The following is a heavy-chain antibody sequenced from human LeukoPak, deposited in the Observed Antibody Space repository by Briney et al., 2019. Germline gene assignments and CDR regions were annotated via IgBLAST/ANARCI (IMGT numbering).Heavy chain of an antibody. CDR1: GFTFSNYW. J-gene: IGHJ4*02. CDR2: ISGNGEST. D-gene: IGHD2-8*01. V-gene: IGHV3-23*01. CDR3: AKGAELLGYEGPDY. Sequence: GGSLRLSCVASGFTFSNYWMHWVRQAPGKGLEWVSVISGNGESTYNADSVKGRFTISRDNSKNTLYLQMNSLRAEDTAVYYCAKGAELLGYEGPDYWGQGTLVTVSS.